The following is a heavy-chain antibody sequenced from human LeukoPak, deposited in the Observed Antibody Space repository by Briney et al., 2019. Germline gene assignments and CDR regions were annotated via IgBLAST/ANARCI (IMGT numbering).Heavy chain of an antibody. CDR3: ASWRPRYGSGSYYKGDY. J-gene: IGHJ4*02. V-gene: IGHV4-59*12. CDR2: IYYSGST. CDR1: GGSISSYY. Sequence: SETLSLTCTVSGGSISSYYWSWIRQPPGKGLEWIGYIYYSGSTYYNPSLKSRVTISVDTSKNQFSLKLSSVTAADTAVYYCASWRPRYGSGSYYKGDYWGQGTLVTVSS. D-gene: IGHD3-10*01.